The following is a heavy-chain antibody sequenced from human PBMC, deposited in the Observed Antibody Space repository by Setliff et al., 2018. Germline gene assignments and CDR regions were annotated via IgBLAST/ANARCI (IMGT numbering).Heavy chain of an antibody. D-gene: IGHD4-17*01. CDR3: ARDGEYDYGAMGY. CDR2: INAGNGNT. J-gene: IGHJ4*02. Sequence: AASVKVSCKASGYTFTSYAMHWVRQAPGQRLEWMGWINAGNGNTKYSQKFQGRVTMTTDTSTSTAYMELRSLRSDDTAVYYCARDGEYDYGAMGYWGQGTLVTVSS. CDR1: GYTFTSYA. V-gene: IGHV1-3*01.